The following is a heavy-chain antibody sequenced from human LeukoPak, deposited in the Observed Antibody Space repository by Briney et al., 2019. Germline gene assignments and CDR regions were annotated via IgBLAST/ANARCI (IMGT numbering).Heavy chain of an antibody. Sequence: ASVKVSCKVSGYTLTELSMHWVRQAPGKGLEWMGGFDPEDGETIYAQKFQGRVTMTEDTSTDTAHMELSSLRSEDTAVYYCATVVDEAYSGSFWPPDYWGQGTLVTVSS. V-gene: IGHV1-24*01. D-gene: IGHD1-26*01. CDR1: GYTLTELS. CDR3: ATVVDEAYSGSFWPPDY. J-gene: IGHJ4*02. CDR2: FDPEDGET.